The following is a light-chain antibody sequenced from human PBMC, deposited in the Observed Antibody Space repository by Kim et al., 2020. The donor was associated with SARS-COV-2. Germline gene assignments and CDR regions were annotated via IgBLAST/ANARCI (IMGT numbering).Light chain of an antibody. CDR2: GNT. CDR1: SSNIGNNY. V-gene: IGLV1-51*01. Sequence: QSVLTQPPSVSAAPGQKVTISCSGSSSNIGNNYVSWYQQLPGTAPKLLISGNTERPSGIPDRFSGSKSGTSATLGITGRQTGDEADYYCGTWDSSLSAVVFGGGTQLTVL. CDR3: GTWDSSLSAVV. J-gene: IGLJ3*02.